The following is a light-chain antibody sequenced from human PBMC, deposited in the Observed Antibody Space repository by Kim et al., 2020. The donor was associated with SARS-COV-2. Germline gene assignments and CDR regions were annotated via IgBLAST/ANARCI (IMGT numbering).Light chain of an antibody. CDR3: GTWDGSLSAVV. CDR1: SSSSETNY. V-gene: IGLV1-51*01. Sequence: GQSVTISWSGSSSSSETNYVSWYQRLPGTAPQLLIYDNNKRPSGIPDRFSGSKSGTSATLGLTGLQTGDEADYYCGTWDGSLSAVVFGGGTQLTVL. J-gene: IGLJ2*01. CDR2: DNN.